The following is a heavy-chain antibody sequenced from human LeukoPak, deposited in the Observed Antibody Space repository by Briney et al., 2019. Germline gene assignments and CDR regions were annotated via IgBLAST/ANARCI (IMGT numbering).Heavy chain of an antibody. Sequence: APVKVSCKASGYSFTSYYMHWVRQAPGQGLEWMGMINPSGGSTTYAQKFQGRVTMTGDTSTRTVYMELSSLRSEDTAMYYCARDPTVITSSRITVFGVAKGPHNWFDPWGQGTLVTVSS. V-gene: IGHV1-46*01. CDR1: GYSFTSYY. J-gene: IGHJ5*02. D-gene: IGHD3-3*01. CDR3: ARDPTVITSSRITVFGVAKGPHNWFDP. CDR2: INPSGGST.